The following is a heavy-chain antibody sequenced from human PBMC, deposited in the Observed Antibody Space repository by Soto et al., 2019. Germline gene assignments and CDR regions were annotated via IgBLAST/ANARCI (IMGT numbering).Heavy chain of an antibody. J-gene: IGHJ3*02. CDR3: ASAKAVVIAALGI. D-gene: IGHD2-21*01. V-gene: IGHV3-23*01. CDR2: ISENGGSRGGT. CDR1: GFSSSTSV. Sequence: EVHLLESGGGLVQPGGSLRLSCTASGFSSSTSVMTWVRQAPGQGLEWVASISENGGSRGGTYYADSVKGRVTISRDNSNNTLYLQLDSLRGADTAVYFCASAKAVVIAALGIWGQGTMVTISS.